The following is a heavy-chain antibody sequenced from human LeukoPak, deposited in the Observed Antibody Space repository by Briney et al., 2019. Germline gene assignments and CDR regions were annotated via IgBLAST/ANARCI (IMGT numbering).Heavy chain of an antibody. Sequence: GGSLRLSWAASGFAFNKYWMHWVRQTPGKGLVWFSRINGDGSTTSYADSVKGGFTISRDNAKKTLYLQMSSLRAEDTAVYYCATGNYYDSRGYYTFGHWGQGPLVTVSS. CDR1: GFAFNKYW. D-gene: IGHD3-22*01. CDR3: ATGNYYDSRGYYTFGH. V-gene: IGHV3-74*01. J-gene: IGHJ4*02. CDR2: INGDGSTT.